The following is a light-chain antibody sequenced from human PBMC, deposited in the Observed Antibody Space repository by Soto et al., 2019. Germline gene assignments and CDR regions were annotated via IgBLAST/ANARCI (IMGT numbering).Light chain of an antibody. CDR1: QSVSNNY. Sequence: ETVFTNSPGTLSFSTCESATHFGSASQSVSNNYLAWYQQRPGQAPRLLIFDASTRATGIPDRFSGSGSGTDFTLTINRLEPEDFAVYYCQQYSDSPRTFGQGTKV. J-gene: IGKJ1*01. V-gene: IGKV3-20*01. CDR3: QQYSDSPRT. CDR2: DAS.